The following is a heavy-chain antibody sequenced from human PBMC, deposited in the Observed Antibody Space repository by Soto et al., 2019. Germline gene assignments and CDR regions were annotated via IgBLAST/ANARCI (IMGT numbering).Heavy chain of an antibody. V-gene: IGHV1-8*01. CDR2: MNPNSGNT. J-gene: IGHJ3*02. Sequence: ASVKVSCKASGYTFTSYDINWVRQATGQGLEWMGWMNPNSGNTGYAQKFQGRVTMTRHTSISTAYMELSSLRSEDTAVYYCAIYSGSYSEAFDIWGQGTMVTVSS. D-gene: IGHD1-26*01. CDR1: GYTFTSYD. CDR3: AIYSGSYSEAFDI.